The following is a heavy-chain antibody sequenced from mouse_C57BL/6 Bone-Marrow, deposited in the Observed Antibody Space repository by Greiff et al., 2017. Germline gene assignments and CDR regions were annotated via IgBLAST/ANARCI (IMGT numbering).Heavy chain of an antibody. CDR3: ARDRDYDAMDY. CDR1: GYSITSGYY. Sequence: EVQLVESGPGLVKPSQSLSLTCSVTGYSITSGYYWNWIRQFPGNKLEWMGYISYDGSNNYNPSLKNRISITRDTSKNQCFLKLNSVTTEDTATYYCARDRDYDAMDYWGQGTSVTVSS. J-gene: IGHJ4*01. V-gene: IGHV3-6*01. CDR2: ISYDGSN.